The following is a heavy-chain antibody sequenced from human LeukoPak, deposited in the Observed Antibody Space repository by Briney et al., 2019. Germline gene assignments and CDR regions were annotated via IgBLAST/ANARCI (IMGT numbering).Heavy chain of an antibody. D-gene: IGHD3-9*01. CDR2: IYYSGST. V-gene: IGHV4-31*03. J-gene: IGHJ6*02. Sequence: SETLSLTCTVSGGSISSGGYYWSWIRQHPGKGLEWIGYIYYSGSTYYNPSLKSRVTISVDTSKNQFSLKLSSVPAADTAVYYCARGSYDILTGYYYYYGMDVWGQGTTVTVSS. CDR3: ARGSYDILTGYYYYYGMDV. CDR1: GGSISSGGYY.